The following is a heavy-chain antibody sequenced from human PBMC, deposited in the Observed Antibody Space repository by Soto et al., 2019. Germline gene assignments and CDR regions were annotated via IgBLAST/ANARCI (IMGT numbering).Heavy chain of an antibody. CDR1: AASVTSGDYY. CDR2: MHDSGTT. V-gene: IGHV4-30-4*01. J-gene: IGHJ4*02. D-gene: IGHD3-3*01. CDR3: ARGGLYDLWSGLFD. Sequence: SETLSLTCSVSAASVTSGDYYWNWIRQTPGTRLEWLGYMHDSGTTSYTPSLKSRVTISRDTSKNKCSLKLTSVSAADTAVYFGARGGLYDLWSGLFDWGQGIRVTVSS.